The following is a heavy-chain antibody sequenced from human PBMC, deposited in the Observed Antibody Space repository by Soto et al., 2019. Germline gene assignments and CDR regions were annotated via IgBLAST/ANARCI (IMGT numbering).Heavy chain of an antibody. Sequence: PSETLSLTCTVSGGSISSYYWSWIRQPPGKGLEWIGYIYYSGSTNYNPSLTSRVTISVDTYKNKFSLKLSSVTAADTAVYYCAGLCYADYAWDYWGQGTLVTGSS. CDR1: GGSISSYY. D-gene: IGHD4-17*01. V-gene: IGHV4-59*01. CDR3: AGLCYADYAWDY. J-gene: IGHJ4*02. CDR2: IYYSGST.